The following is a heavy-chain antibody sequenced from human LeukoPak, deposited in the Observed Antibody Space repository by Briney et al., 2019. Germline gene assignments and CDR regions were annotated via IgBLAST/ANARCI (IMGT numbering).Heavy chain of an antibody. CDR1: GFTFRDAW. Sequence: GGSLRLSCAASGFTFRDAWMTWVRQAPGKGLEWVGRIRSRADGGTAEYATAVEGRFTISRDNAKNTLYLQMNSLRAEDTAVYYCASDLWFGELFPLRFDPWGQGTLVTVSS. J-gene: IGHJ5*02. D-gene: IGHD3-10*01. V-gene: IGHV3-15*05. CDR2: IRSRADGGTA. CDR3: ASDLWFGELFPLRFDP.